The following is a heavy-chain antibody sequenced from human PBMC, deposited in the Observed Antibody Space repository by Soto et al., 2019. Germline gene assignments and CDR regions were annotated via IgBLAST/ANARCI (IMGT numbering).Heavy chain of an antibody. V-gene: IGHV4-30-2*01. CDR3: ARYEGSSVGWFDP. CDR1: GFSISSGGYS. D-gene: IGHD2-2*01. J-gene: IGHJ5*02. Sequence: SETLSLTCAVSGFSISSGGYSWSWIRQPPGKGLEWIGYIYHSGSTYYNPSLKSRVTVSVDRSKNQFSLKLSSVTAADTAVYYCARYEGSSVGWFDPWGQGTLVTVSS. CDR2: IYHSGST.